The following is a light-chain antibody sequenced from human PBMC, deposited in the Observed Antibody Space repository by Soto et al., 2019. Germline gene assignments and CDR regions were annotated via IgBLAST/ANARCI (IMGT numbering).Light chain of an antibody. V-gene: IGLV2-23*01. CDR2: EDS. J-gene: IGLJ1*01. CDR3: CSYAGSNTFV. Sequence: QSALTQPASVSGSPGQSITISCTGTSSDVGSYKFVSWYQQHPGKAPKLMIYEDSKWPSGVSNRFSGSKSGNTASLTISGLQAEDEADYYCCSYAGSNTFVFGTGTKLTVL. CDR1: SSDVGSYKF.